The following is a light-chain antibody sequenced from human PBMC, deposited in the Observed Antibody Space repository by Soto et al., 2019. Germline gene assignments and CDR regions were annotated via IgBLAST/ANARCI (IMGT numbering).Light chain of an antibody. V-gene: IGKV3-11*01. CDR1: QSVSSD. CDR3: QQRRYWPVT. Sequence: EIVLTQSPAILSMSPGERATLSCRASQSVSSDFAWYQQKPGQAPRLLIYDASNRATGVPARFSGSGSGTDFTLTSSSLEPEDFAVYYCQQRRYWPVTFGQGTKVEIK. J-gene: IGKJ1*01. CDR2: DAS.